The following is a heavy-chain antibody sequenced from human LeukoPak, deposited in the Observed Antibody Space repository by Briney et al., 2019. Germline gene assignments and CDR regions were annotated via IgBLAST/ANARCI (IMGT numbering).Heavy chain of an antibody. CDR2: INWNGGST. CDR3: AREGDFLVVPSPTAYWYFDL. V-gene: IGHV3-20*04. D-gene: IGHD2-2*01. CDR1: GFSFDEYG. J-gene: IGHJ2*01. Sequence: GGSLKLSCAVSGFSFDEYGMSWDRQAPGKGLEWVSGINWNGGSTRYADSVKGRFTISRDNAKNFLYLQLDSLRAEDTALYYCAREGDFLVVPSPTAYWYFDLWGRGTLVTVSS.